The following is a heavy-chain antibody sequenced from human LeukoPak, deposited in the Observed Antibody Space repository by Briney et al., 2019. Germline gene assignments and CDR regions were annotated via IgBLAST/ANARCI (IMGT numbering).Heavy chain of an antibody. J-gene: IGHJ4*02. D-gene: IGHD3-3*01. Sequence: PGGSLRLSCAASGFSFSDYYMSWIRQAPAKGLEWISYISTSGSTMYYADSVKGRFTVSRDNAKNSLYLQMNSLRAEDTAVYYCARESDKHYDFWSGYLALDYWGQGTLVTVSS. CDR3: ARESDKHYDFWSGYLALDY. CDR1: GFSFSDYY. V-gene: IGHV3-11*01. CDR2: ISTSGSTM.